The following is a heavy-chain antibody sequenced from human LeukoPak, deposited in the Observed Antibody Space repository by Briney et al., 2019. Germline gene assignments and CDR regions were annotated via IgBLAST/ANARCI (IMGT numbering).Heavy chain of an antibody. V-gene: IGHV3-7*01. CDR1: RFTFSSYW. CDR3: ARVSGYCSSTSCYTICDY. CDR2: IKQDGSEK. Sequence: GGSLRLSCAASRFTFSSYWMSWVRQAPGKGLEWVANIKQDGSEKYYVDSVKGRFTISRDNAKNSLYLQMNSLRAEDTAVYYCARVSGYCSSTSCYTICDYWGQGTLVTVSS. J-gene: IGHJ4*02. D-gene: IGHD2-2*02.